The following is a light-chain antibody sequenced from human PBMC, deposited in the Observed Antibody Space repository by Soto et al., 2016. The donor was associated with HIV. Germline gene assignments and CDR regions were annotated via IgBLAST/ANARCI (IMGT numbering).Light chain of an antibody. CDR2: QAS. V-gene: IGKV2-30*02. CDR1: QSLVHSDGNSY. CDR3: MQQTHWPLT. Sequence: DVALTQSPLSLPVTLGQPASISCRSSQSLVHSDGNSYLTWFHQRPGQSPRRLIYQASKRDSGVPDRFSGSGSGTDFTLKISRVEAEDVGVYYCMQQTHWPLTFGQGTKVEIK. J-gene: IGKJ1*01.